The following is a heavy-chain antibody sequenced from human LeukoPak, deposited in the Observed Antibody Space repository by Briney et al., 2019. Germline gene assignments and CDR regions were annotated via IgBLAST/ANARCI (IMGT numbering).Heavy chain of an antibody. Sequence: PSQTLSLTCAVSGGSISSGGYSWSWIRQPPGKGLEWIGYIYHSGSTYYNPSLKSRVTMSVDKSKNQFSLKLNSVTAADTAVYYCARKENVYYYFDYWGQGTLVTVSS. D-gene: IGHD3-10*01. CDR3: ARKENVYYYFDY. J-gene: IGHJ4*02. CDR2: IYHSGST. V-gene: IGHV4-30-2*01. CDR1: GGSISSGGYS.